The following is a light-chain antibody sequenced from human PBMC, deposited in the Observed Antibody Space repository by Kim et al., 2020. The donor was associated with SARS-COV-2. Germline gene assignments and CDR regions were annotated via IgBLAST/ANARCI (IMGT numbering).Light chain of an antibody. J-gene: IGLJ3*02. CDR2: DVF. Sequence: QSALTQPASVSGSPGQSIAISCTGTSSDVGSYNFVSWYQQHPGKAPKLMIYDVFNRPSGLSNRFSGSKSGNTASLTISGLQADDEADYYCSSYTIRGTVVFGGGTKVTVL. CDR3: SSYTIRGTVV. V-gene: IGLV2-14*03. CDR1: SSDVGSYNF.